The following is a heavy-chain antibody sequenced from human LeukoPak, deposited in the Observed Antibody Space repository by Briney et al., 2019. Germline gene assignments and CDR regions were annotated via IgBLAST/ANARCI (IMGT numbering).Heavy chain of an antibody. J-gene: IGHJ4*02. CDR3: AKGRASGDVATIDYFDY. CDR2: NSWNSGSI. D-gene: IGHD5-12*01. CDR1: GFIFDDYA. Sequence: GGSVRLFCAASGFIFDDYAMQWVRQAPGKGLEGVSGNSWNSGSIGYADSVKGRFTISRDNAKNSLYLQMNSLRAEDMALYYCAKGRASGDVATIDYFDYWGQGTLVTVSS. V-gene: IGHV3-9*03.